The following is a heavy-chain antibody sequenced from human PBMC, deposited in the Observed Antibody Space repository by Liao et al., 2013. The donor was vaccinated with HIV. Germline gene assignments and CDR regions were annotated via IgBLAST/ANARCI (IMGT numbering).Heavy chain of an antibody. CDR1: GGSISSGSYY. J-gene: IGHJ3*02. Sequence: QVQLQESGPGLVKPSQTLSLTCTVSGGSISSGSYYWSWIRQPAGKGLEWIGHIYTSGSTNYNSSLKSRVTISVDTSKNQFSLKLNSVTAADTAVYYCARCRGYADAFDIWGQGTMVTVSS. CDR2: IYTSGST. D-gene: IGHD5-12*01. CDR3: ARCRGYADAFDI. V-gene: IGHV4-61*02.